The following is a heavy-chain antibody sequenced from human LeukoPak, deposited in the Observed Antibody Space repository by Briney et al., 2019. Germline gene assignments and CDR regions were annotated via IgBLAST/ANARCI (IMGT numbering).Heavy chain of an antibody. V-gene: IGHV4-59*01. Sequence: TSETLTLTCTVSGGTISSYYWSWIRQPPGKGLEWIGYIYYSGSTNYNPSLKSRVTISVDTANNQFSLKLSSVNGADTAVYYCARGVLEHFYYWGQGTLVTVSS. D-gene: IGHD1-1*01. CDR2: IYYSGST. CDR1: GGTISSYY. CDR3: ARGVLEHFYY. J-gene: IGHJ4*02.